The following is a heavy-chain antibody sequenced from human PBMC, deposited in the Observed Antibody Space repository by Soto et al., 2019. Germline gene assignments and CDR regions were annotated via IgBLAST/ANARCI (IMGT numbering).Heavy chain of an antibody. V-gene: IGHV1-18*01. J-gene: IGHJ4*02. D-gene: IGHD6-19*01. CDR3: ARDGAVAGNTNFDY. CDR1: GYTFTAYG. CDR2: VSTNNADT. Sequence: ASVKVSCKTSGYTFTAYGLAWLRQAPGQRPEWMGWVSTNNADTNYSQKFQGRVTITRDTSASTAYMELSSLRSEDTAVYYCARDGAVAGNTNFDYWGQGTLVTVSS.